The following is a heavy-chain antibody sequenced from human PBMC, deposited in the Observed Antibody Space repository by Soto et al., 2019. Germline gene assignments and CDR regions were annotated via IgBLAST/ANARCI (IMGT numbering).Heavy chain of an antibody. J-gene: IGHJ6*02. D-gene: IGHD3-22*01. Sequence: GGSLRLSCAASGFTFSSYAMHWVRQAPGKGLEWVAVISYDGSNKYYADSVKGRFTISRDNSKNTLYLQMNSLRAEDTAVYYCARSSLTDRTHGMDVWGQGTTVTVSS. CDR2: ISYDGSNK. CDR3: ARSSLTDRTHGMDV. CDR1: GFTFSSYA. V-gene: IGHV3-30-3*01.